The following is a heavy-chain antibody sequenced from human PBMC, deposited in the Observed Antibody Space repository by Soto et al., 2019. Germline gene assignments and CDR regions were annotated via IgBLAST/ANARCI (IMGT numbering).Heavy chain of an antibody. D-gene: IGHD6-19*01. CDR1: GGSISSYY. Sequence: SETLSLTCTVSGGSISSYYWSWIRQPPGKGLEWIGYIYYSGSTNYNPSLKSRVTISVDTSKNQFSLKLSSVTAADTAVYYCARDVLGSGWYRLDYWGQGTLVT. J-gene: IGHJ4*02. V-gene: IGHV4-59*01. CDR2: IYYSGST. CDR3: ARDVLGSGWYRLDY.